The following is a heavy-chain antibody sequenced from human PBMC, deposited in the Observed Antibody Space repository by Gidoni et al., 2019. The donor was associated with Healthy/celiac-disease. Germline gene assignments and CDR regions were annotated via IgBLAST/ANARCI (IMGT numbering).Heavy chain of an antibody. CDR1: GFTFRSYW. D-gene: IGHD3-10*01. Sequence: EVQLVESGGGLVQPGGSLRLSCAASGFTFRSYWMSWVRQAPGTGLEWVANIKQDESEKYYVDSVKGRFTISRDNAKNSLYLQMNSLRAEDTAVYYCARDMHYGSGSYYFDYWGQGTLVTVSS. J-gene: IGHJ4*02. V-gene: IGHV3-7*03. CDR2: IKQDESEK. CDR3: ARDMHYGSGSYYFDY.